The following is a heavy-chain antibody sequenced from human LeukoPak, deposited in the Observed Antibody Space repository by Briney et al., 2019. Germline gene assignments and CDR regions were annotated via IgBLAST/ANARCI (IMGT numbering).Heavy chain of an antibody. D-gene: IGHD3-9*01. J-gene: IGHJ6*02. V-gene: IGHV1-2*02. CDR1: GYTFTYYY. CDR2: INPNSGGT. Sequence: ASVKVSCKASGYTFTYYYMHWVRQAPGQGLEWMGWINPNSGGTNYAQKFQGRVTMTRDTSISTAYMELSRLRSDDTAVYYCARDRLRYFDWLSLYGMDVWGQGTTVTVSS. CDR3: ARDRLRYFDWLSLYGMDV.